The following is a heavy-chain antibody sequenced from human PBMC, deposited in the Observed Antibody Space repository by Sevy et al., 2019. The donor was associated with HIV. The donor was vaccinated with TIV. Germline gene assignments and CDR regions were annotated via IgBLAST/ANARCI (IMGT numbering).Heavy chain of an antibody. V-gene: IGHV4-4*07. CDR2: IYTSGST. J-gene: IGHJ5*02. CDR3: ARIRPEYSSSWYGWFDP. Sequence: SETLSLTCTVSGGSISSYYWSWIRQPAGKGLEWIGRIYTSGSTNYNPSLKSRVTMSVDTSKNQFSLKLGSVTAADTAVYYCARIRPEYSSSWYGWFDPWGQGTLVTVSS. CDR1: GGSISSYY. D-gene: IGHD6-13*01.